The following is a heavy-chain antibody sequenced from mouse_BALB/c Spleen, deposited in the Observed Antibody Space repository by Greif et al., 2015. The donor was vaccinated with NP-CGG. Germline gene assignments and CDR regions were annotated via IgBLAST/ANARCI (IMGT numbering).Heavy chain of an antibody. CDR2: IWGDGST. J-gene: IGHJ4*01. Sequence: VQLQESGPGLVAPSQSLSITCTVSGFSLTGYGVNWVRQPPGKGLEWLGMIWGDGSTDYNSALKSRLSISKDNSKSQVFLKMNSLQTDDTARYYCARDRSYDGLYYYAMDYWGQGTSVTVSS. D-gene: IGHD2-3*01. CDR1: GFSLTGYG. V-gene: IGHV2-6-7*01. CDR3: ARDRSYDGLYYYAMDY.